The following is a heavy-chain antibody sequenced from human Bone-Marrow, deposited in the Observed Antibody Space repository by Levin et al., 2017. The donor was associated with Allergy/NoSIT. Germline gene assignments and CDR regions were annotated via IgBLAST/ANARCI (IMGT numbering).Heavy chain of an antibody. D-gene: IGHD5-24*01. CDR1: GFTFSNSW. Sequence: GGSLRLSCAASGFTFSNSWMSWVRQAPGKGLEWVANIKEDGREKYYVDSVKGRFTISRDNAKNSLYVQMNSLRAEDTAVYYCARDQFRRATIGARWFDPWGQGTLVTVSS. V-gene: IGHV3-7*01. J-gene: IGHJ5*02. CDR3: ARDQFRRATIGARWFDP. CDR2: IKEDGREK.